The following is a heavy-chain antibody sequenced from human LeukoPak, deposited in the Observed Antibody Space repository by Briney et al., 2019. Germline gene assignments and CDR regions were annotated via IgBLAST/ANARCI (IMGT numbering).Heavy chain of an antibody. Sequence: ASVKVSCRGSGYTFSNHHLHWVRQAPEQGLAWMGWINPDTGKTNFAQKFEGRVTMTRETSINTAYMELSRLGPDDTAIYYCARAQSESTGHYDFFEYWGQGSLVTVSS. CDR1: GYTFSNHH. CDR2: INPDTGKT. CDR3: ARAQSESTGHYDFFEY. J-gene: IGHJ4*02. D-gene: IGHD3-9*01. V-gene: IGHV1-2*02.